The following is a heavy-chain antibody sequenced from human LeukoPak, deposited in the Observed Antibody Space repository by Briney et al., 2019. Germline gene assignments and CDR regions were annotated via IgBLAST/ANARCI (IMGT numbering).Heavy chain of an antibody. D-gene: IGHD2-2*01. CDR3: ASLATKVVPAARRSDY. CDR2: INHSGST. CDR1: GGSFSGYY. Sequence: SETLSLTCAAYGGSFSGYYWSWIRQPPGKGLEWIGEINHSGSTNYNPSLKSRVTISVDTSKNQFSLKLSSVTAADTAVYYCASLATKVVPAARRSDYWGQGTLVTVSS. V-gene: IGHV4-34*01. J-gene: IGHJ4*02.